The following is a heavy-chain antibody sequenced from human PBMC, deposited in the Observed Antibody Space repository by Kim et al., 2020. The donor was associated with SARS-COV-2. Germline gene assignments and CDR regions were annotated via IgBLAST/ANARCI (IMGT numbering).Heavy chain of an antibody. V-gene: IGHV4-31*03. J-gene: IGHJ4*02. CDR2: IDYSGST. CDR1: GAXIXSGGYY. D-gene: IGHD5-12*01. CDR3: VRGRRDGYNYFDN. Sequence: SETLSLTCTXSGAXIXSGGYYWSWIRQHQGKGLEWIAYIDYSGSTDDNPPVKSRLIISLDKSKNQISLKLSSVTAADTAEYYCVRGRRDGYNYFDNWGQGTLLTVSS.